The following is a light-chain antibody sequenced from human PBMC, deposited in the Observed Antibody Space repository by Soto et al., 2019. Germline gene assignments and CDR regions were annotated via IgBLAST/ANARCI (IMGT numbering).Light chain of an antibody. J-gene: IGKJ4*01. CDR2: GAS. Sequence: EIVMTQSPATLSVSPGERAILSCRASQSVSSNLAWYQQKPGQAPRLLIYGASTRATGIPARFSGSGSGTEFTLTISSLQSEDFAVYYXQQYNNWPLTFGGGTKVEIK. V-gene: IGKV3-15*01. CDR3: QQYNNWPLT. CDR1: QSVSSN.